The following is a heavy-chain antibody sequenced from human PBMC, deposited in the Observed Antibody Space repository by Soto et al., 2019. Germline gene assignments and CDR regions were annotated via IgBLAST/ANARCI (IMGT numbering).Heavy chain of an antibody. D-gene: IGHD6-19*01. Sequence: SETLSLTCAVYGGSFSGYYWSWIRQPPGKWLEWIGEINHSGSTNYNPSLKSRVTISVDTSKNQFSLKLSSVTAADTAVYYCARGSPTYSSGWYSGWFDPWGQGTLVTVSS. CDR2: INHSGST. CDR1: GGSFSGYY. CDR3: ARGSPTYSSGWYSGWFDP. V-gene: IGHV4-34*01. J-gene: IGHJ5*02.